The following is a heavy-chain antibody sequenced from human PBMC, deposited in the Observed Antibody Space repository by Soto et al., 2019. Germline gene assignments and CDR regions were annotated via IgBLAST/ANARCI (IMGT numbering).Heavy chain of an antibody. CDR2: ISGSGGST. V-gene: IGHV3-23*01. CDR1: GFTFSSYA. CDR3: ARWGVNAFPGYFFAS. Sequence: GGSLRLSCAASGFTFSSYAMSWVRQAPGKGLEWVSAISGSGGSTYYADSVKGRFTISRDNSKNTLYLQMNSLRAEDTAKYYCARWGVNAFPGYFFASWGRGTVVTVSS. D-gene: IGHD2-15*01. J-gene: IGHJ5*02.